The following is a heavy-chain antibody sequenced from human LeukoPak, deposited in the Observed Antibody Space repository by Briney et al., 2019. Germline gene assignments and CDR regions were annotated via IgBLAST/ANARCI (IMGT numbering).Heavy chain of an antibody. D-gene: IGHD5-18*01. J-gene: IGHJ6*03. Sequence: ASVKVSCKASGYTFTSYDINWVRQATGQGLEWMGWMNPNSGNTGYAQKFQGRVTMTRNTSISTAYMELSSLRSEDTAVYYCAKRGYSYGLQYYYYYYMDVWGKGTTVTVS. CDR2: MNPNSGNT. CDR3: AKRGYSYGLQYYYYYYMDV. CDR1: GYTFTSYD. V-gene: IGHV1-8*01.